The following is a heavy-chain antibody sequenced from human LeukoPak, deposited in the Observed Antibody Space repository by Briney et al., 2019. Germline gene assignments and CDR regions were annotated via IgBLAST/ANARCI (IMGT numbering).Heavy chain of an antibody. CDR2: IFYSGNT. CDR1: GVSITNYY. D-gene: IGHD2-2*01. V-gene: IGHV4-59*01. J-gene: IGHJ3*02. CDR3: ARLPGVGYCSSTSCYALDAFDI. Sequence: SETLSLTCTVSGVSITNYYWSWLRQPPGMGLEWIGYIFYSGNTNYNPSLKSRLTISVDTSKNQFSLKLSSVTAADTAVYYCARLPGVGYCSSTSCYALDAFDIWGQGTMVTVSS.